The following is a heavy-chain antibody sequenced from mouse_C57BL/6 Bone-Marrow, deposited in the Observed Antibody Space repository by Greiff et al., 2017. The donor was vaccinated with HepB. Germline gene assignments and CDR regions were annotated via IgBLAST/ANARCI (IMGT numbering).Heavy chain of an antibody. D-gene: IGHD1-1*01. CDR2: IDPSDSYT. CDR3: ARGLTTVYYFDY. Sequence: QVQLQQPGAELVKPGASVKLSCKASGYTFTSYWMQWVKQRPGQGLEWIGEIDPSDSYTNYNQKFKGKATLTVDTSSSTAYMQLSSLTSEDSAVYYCARGLTTVYYFDYWGQGTTLTVSS. V-gene: IGHV1-50*01. CDR1: GYTFTSYW. J-gene: IGHJ2*01.